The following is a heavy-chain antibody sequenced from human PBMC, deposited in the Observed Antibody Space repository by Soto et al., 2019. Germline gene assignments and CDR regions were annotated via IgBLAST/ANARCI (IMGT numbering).Heavy chain of an antibody. J-gene: IGHJ5*02. D-gene: IGHD3-9*01. V-gene: IGHV4-59*01. CDR1: GGSISSYY. CDR3: ARPIYSRGGNWFDP. Sequence: SETLSLTCTVSGGSISSYYWSWIRQPPGKGLEWIGYIYYSGSTNYNPSLKSRVTISVDTSKNQFSLKLSSVTAADTAVYYCARPIYSRGGNWFDPWGQGTLVTVSS. CDR2: IYYSGST.